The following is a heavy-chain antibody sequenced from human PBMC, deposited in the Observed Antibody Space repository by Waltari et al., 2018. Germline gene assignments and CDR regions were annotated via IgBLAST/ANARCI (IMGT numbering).Heavy chain of an antibody. CDR1: GSTFTGYY. CDR3: ARDRLPRPAYYYYYYGMDV. CDR2: INPNSGGT. V-gene: IGHV1-2*02. J-gene: IGHJ6*02. Sequence: QVQLVQSGAEVKKPGASVKVSCKASGSTFTGYYLPWVRRAPGQGLEWMGWINPNSGGTNYAQKFQGRVTMTRDTSISTAYMELSRLRSDDTAVYYCARDRLPRPAYYYYYYGMDVWGQGTTVTVSS.